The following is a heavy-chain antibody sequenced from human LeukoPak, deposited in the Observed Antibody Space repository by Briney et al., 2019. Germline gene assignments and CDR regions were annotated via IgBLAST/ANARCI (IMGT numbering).Heavy chain of an antibody. CDR2: INSDETIS. CDR1: GFTFSFYW. J-gene: IGHJ1*01. V-gene: IGHV3-74*01. CDR3: LYGGYFQH. Sequence: GGSLRHSCAASGFTFSFYWVHCVRDVPNQGLMWVSRINSDETISEYVDSVNGRFTICRDNAKNTLYLQMNSLRAEDTAVYFCLYGGYFQHWGQGTLVTVSS. D-gene: IGHD3-16*01.